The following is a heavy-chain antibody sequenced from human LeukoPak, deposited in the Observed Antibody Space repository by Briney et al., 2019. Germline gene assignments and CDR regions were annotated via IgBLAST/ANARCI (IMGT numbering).Heavy chain of an antibody. CDR1: GFTFSSYW. CDR3: AQMGGSGYYSKGVIDY. V-gene: IGHV3-74*01. J-gene: IGHJ4*02. Sequence: GSLRLSCAASGFTFSSYWMHWVRQAPGKGLVWVSRINSDGSSTSYADSVKGRFTISRDNAKNTLYLQMNSLRAEDTAVYYCAQMGGSGYYSKGVIDYWGQGTLVTVSS. D-gene: IGHD3-22*01. CDR2: INSDGSST.